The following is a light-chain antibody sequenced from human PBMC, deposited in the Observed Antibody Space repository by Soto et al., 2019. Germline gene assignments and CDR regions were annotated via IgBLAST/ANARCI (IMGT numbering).Light chain of an antibody. J-gene: IGLJ3*02. CDR1: SSNIGDNF. CDR2: DTE. Sequence: QSVLTQPPSVSAAPGQQVTTSCSGSSSNIGDNFVSWYQQLPGTAPRLLIYDTERRPSGIPDRFSGSKSGTSATLGITGLQTGDEADYYCGTWDYSLSAGVFGGGTKLTVL. V-gene: IGLV1-51*01. CDR3: GTWDYSLSAGV.